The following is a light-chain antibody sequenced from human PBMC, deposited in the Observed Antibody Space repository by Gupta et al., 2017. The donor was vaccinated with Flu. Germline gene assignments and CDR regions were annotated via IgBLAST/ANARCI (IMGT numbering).Light chain of an antibody. J-gene: IGKJ1*01. Sequence: SSLSASVGDRVTITCRASQSISKYLNWYKKKPGEAPKLLVYAASSWQSGVPSRFSGSGYGTDFTLTISSRQPEDCASYFCQLSDRNPLLTFGHGTKVDIK. CDR3: QLSDRNPLLT. V-gene: IGKV1-39*01. CDR1: QSISKY. CDR2: AAS.